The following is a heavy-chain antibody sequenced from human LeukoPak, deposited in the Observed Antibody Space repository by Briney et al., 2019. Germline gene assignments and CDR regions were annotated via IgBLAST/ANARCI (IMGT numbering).Heavy chain of an antibody. CDR3: ARPNHSYYYDSSGYDY. CDR1: GFTFSSYG. D-gene: IGHD3-22*01. V-gene: IGHV3-33*01. J-gene: IGHJ4*02. Sequence: PAGGSLRLSCAASGFTFSSYGMHWARQAPGKGLEWVAVIWYDGSNKYYADSVKGRFTISRDNSKNTLYLQMNSLRAEDTAVYYCARPNHSYYYDSSGYDYWGQGTLVTVSS. CDR2: IWYDGSNK.